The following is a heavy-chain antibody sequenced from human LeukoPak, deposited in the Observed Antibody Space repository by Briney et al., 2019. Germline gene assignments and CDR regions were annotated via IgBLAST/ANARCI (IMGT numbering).Heavy chain of an antibody. CDR1: GFRLDDHG. CDR3: AGGDRNGWYFDY. J-gene: IGHJ4*02. CDR2: INWNGAGT. D-gene: IGHD6-19*01. V-gene: IGHV3-20*04. Sequence: PGGSLRLSCAASGFRLDDHGMSWVRQVPGKGLEWVSGINWNGAGTGYGGSVKGRFTISRDNAKNSRYLQMNSLRAEDTALYYCAGGDRNGWYFDYWGQGILVTVSS.